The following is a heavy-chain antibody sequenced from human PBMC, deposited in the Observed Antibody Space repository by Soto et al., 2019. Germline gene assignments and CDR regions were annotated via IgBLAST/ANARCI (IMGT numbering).Heavy chain of an antibody. CDR1: EFTFSNYA. Sequence: GGSLRLSCVASEFTFSNYAMSWVRQAPGKGLEWVSCSHSDSGGSTYYADSVKGRFTISRDNSKNTLYLQMNSLRAEDTAVYYCAKGAGGPNTAYNYWGQGILVTVSS. CDR3: AKGAGGPNTAYNY. CDR2: SHSDSGGST. V-gene: IGHV3-23*01. J-gene: IGHJ4*02. D-gene: IGHD1-1*01.